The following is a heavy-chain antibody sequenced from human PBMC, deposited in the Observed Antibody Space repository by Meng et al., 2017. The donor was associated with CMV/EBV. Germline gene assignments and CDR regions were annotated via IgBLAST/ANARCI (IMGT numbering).Heavy chain of an antibody. D-gene: IGHD3-3*01. V-gene: IGHV4-38-2*02. CDR3: ARAFYDFWSGYSSFDP. Sequence: LRLSCTVSGYSISSGYYWGWIRQPPGKGLEWIGSIYHSGSTYYNPSLKSRVTISVDTSKNQFSLKLSSVTAADTAVYYCARAFYDFWSGYSSFDPWGQGTLVTVSS. CDR1: GYSISSGYY. J-gene: IGHJ5*02. CDR2: IYHSGST.